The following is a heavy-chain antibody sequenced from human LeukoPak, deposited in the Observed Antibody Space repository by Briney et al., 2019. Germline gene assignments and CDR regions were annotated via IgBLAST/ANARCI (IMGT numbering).Heavy chain of an antibody. D-gene: IGHD1-7*01. V-gene: IGHV4-4*07. CDR2: IYTSGST. Sequence: PSETLSLTCSVSGGTIRSYYWTWVRQSAGKGLEWIGRIYTSGSTIYNPSLKSRVTMSSDTSKNQLSLNVSSVTAADTAVYYCARGELELDYWGQGIQVTVSS. CDR1: GGTIRSYY. J-gene: IGHJ4*02. CDR3: ARGELELDY.